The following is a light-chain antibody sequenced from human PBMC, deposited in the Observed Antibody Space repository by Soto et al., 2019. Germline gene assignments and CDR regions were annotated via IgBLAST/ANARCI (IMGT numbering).Light chain of an antibody. CDR2: GAS. CDR1: QSVSSSY. J-gene: IGKJ5*01. CDR3: QQYGGSPIT. V-gene: IGKV3-20*01. Sequence: EIVLTQSPGTLSLSPGERATLSCRASQSVSSSYLAWYQQKPGQAPRLLIYGASSRATSIPDRFSGSGSGTDFTLTISRLEPEDFAVFYCQQYGGSPITFGQGTRLEIK.